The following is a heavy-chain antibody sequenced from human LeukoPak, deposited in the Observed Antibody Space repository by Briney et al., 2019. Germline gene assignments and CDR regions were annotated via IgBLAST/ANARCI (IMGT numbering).Heavy chain of an antibody. V-gene: IGHV3-23*01. CDR1: GFTFSSYA. CDR2: ISGSGGST. J-gene: IGHJ4*02. D-gene: IGHD5-18*01. CDR3: AKDKVVDTAMVLDY. Sequence: GGSLRLACAASGFTFSSYAMSWVRQPPGKGREWVSAISGSGGSTYYADSVKGRFTISRDNSKNTLYLQMNSLRAEDTAVYYCAKDKVVDTAMVLDYWGQGTLVTVS.